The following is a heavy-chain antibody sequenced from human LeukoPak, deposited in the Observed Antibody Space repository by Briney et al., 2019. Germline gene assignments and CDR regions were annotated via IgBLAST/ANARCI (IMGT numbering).Heavy chain of an antibody. J-gene: IGHJ4*02. CDR1: GFTFSSYS. CDR2: ISSGSSYI. CDR3: ARGIVAAGNIDF. D-gene: IGHD6-13*01. Sequence: GGSLRLSCAASGFTFSSYSMNWVRQAPGKGLEWVSSISSGSSYIYYADSVMGRFTISRDNAKNSLYLQMNSLRAEDTAVYYCARGIVAAGNIDFWGQGTLVTVSP. V-gene: IGHV3-21*01.